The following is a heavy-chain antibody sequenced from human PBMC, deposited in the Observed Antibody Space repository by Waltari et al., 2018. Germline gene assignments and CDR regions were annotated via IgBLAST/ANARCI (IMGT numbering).Heavy chain of an antibody. CDR3: ARDSPDKHWKFFGNDH. CDR2: MNKDGSER. CDR1: GFTLRNSW. Sequence: EVQLVESGGGLAHPGGSLTLSCVGSGFTLRNSWITWVRQAPGKGLEWVATMNKDGSERYYVDSVRGRFIISKDDAKNSLSLEMNILAVEDTAIYYCARDSPDKHWKFFGNDHWGQGTLVNVSP. D-gene: IGHD1-1*01. V-gene: IGHV3-7*01. J-gene: IGHJ4*02.